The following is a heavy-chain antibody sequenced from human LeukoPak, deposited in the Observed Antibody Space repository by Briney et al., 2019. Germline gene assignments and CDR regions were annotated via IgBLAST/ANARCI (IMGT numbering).Heavy chain of an antibody. Sequence: SETLSLTCTVSGGSISSSSYYWGWIRQPPGKGLEWIGSIYYSGSTYYNPSLKSRVTISVDTSKNQFSLKLSSVTAADTVVYYCARRSIPALFDYWGQGTLVTVSS. CDR1: GGSISSSSYY. J-gene: IGHJ4*02. V-gene: IGHV4-39*01. CDR2: IYYSGST. D-gene: IGHD2-21*01. CDR3: ARRSIPALFDY.